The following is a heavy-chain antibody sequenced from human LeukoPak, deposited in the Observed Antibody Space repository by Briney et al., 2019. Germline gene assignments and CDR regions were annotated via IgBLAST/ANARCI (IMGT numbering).Heavy chain of an antibody. CDR2: IQNDEIDK. D-gene: IGHD4-23*01. CDR1: GFTFSTYG. CDR3: AKERKLLPFDC. Sequence: GGSLRLSCAASGFTFSTYGMHWVRQAPDKGLEWVAFIQNDEIDKFYADSVRGRFNVSRENSKNKLYLQMNSLRAEDTAVYYCAKERKLLPFDCWGQGTLVTVSS. J-gene: IGHJ4*02. V-gene: IGHV3-30*02.